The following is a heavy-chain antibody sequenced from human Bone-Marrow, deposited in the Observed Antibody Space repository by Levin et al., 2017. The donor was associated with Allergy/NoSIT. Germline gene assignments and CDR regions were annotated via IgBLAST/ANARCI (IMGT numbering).Heavy chain of an antibody. V-gene: IGHV3-66*01. CDR3: AREVVAPRGWFDP. D-gene: IGHD2-15*01. Sequence: GGSLRLSCAASGFTVSSNYMSWVRQAPGKGLEWVSVIYSGGSTYYADSVKGRFTISRDNSKNTLYLQMNSLRAEDTAVYYCAREVVAPRGWFDPWGQGTLVTVSS. J-gene: IGHJ5*02. CDR2: IYSGGST. CDR1: GFTVSSNY.